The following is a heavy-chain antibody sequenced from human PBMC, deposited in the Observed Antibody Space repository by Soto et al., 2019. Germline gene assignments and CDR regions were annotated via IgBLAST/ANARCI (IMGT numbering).Heavy chain of an antibody. Sequence: EVQLLESGVGLVQPGGSLRLSCAASGFTFSSYAMSWFRPAPGKGLEWVSAISGSGGSTYYADSVKGRFTICRDNSKDTLNLQMNTLRAEDTAVYYCANLDHYDFWSSLWGQGTMVTVSS. CDR3: ANLDHYDFWSSL. D-gene: IGHD3-3*01. CDR1: GFTFSSYA. J-gene: IGHJ3*01. CDR2: ISGSGGST. V-gene: IGHV3-23*01.